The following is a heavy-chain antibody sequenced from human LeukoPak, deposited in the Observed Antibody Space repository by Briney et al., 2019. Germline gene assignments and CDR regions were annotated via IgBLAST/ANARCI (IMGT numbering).Heavy chain of an antibody. CDR1: GFTFSSYA. Sequence: PGRSLRLSCAASGFTFSSYAMHWVRQAPGKGLEWVAVISYDGGNKYYADSVKGRFTISRDNSKNTLYLQMNSLRAEDTAVYYCARDLRSGSYYPWFDPWGQGTLVTVSS. V-gene: IGHV3-30*01. CDR3: ARDLRSGSYYPWFDP. D-gene: IGHD1-26*01. CDR2: ISYDGGNK. J-gene: IGHJ5*02.